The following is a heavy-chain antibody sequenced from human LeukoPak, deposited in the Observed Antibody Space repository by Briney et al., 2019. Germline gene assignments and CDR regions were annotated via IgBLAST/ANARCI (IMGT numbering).Heavy chain of an antibody. CDR3: ATLLSGWYFGY. J-gene: IGHJ4*02. Sequence: GGSLRLSCAASGFTFSSHNMQWVRQAPGKGLEWVSSISSSSSYIYYADSVKGRFTISRDNAKNSLYLQMNSLRAEDTAVYYCATLLSGWYFGYWGQGTLVTVSS. D-gene: IGHD6-19*01. CDR1: GFTFSSHN. CDR2: ISSSSSYI. V-gene: IGHV3-21*01.